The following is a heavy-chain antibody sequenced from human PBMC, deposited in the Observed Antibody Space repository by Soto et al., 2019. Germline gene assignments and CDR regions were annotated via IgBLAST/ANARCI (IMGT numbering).Heavy chain of an antibody. CDR3: ATTSYGSGVDFDY. CDR2: IWYDGSNK. Sequence: QVQLVESGGGVVQPGRSLRLSCAASGFTFSSYGMHWVRQAPGKGLEWVAVIWYDGSNKYYADSVKGRFTISRDNSKNTLYLQRNSLRAEDTAVYYCATTSYGSGVDFDYWGQGTLVTVSS. J-gene: IGHJ4*02. V-gene: IGHV3-33*01. D-gene: IGHD3-10*01. CDR1: GFTFSSYG.